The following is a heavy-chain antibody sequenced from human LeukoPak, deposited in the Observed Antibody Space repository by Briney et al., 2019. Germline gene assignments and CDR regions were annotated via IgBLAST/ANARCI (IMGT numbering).Heavy chain of an antibody. V-gene: IGHV1-2*02. CDR2: INPNSGGT. Sequence: ASVKVSCKASGYTFTGYYMHWVRQAPGQGLEWMGWINPNSGGTNYAQKFQGRVTMTRDTSISTAYMELSRLRSDDTAVYYCARALPIRAANDAFDIWGQGTMVTVSS. J-gene: IGHJ3*02. D-gene: IGHD3-10*01. CDR1: GYTFTGYY. CDR3: ARALPIRAANDAFDI.